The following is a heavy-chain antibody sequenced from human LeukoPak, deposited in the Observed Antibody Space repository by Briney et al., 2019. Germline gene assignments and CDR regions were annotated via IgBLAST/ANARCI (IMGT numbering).Heavy chain of an antibody. Sequence: ASVKVSCTASGYTFTSYYMPWVRQAPGQGLEWMGIINPSGGSTSYAQKFQGRVTITRDTSTSTVYMELSSLRSEDTAVYYCARVAVIAITDYFDYWGQGTLVTVSS. D-gene: IGHD2-21*01. CDR1: GYTFTSYY. CDR3: ARVAVIAITDYFDY. J-gene: IGHJ4*02. CDR2: INPSGGST. V-gene: IGHV1-46*03.